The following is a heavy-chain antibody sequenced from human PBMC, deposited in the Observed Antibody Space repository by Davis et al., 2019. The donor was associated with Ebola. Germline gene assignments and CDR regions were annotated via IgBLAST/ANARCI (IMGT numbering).Heavy chain of an antibody. J-gene: IGHJ6*02. D-gene: IGHD6-13*01. V-gene: IGHV5-51*01. CDR3: ARHGSTSWYEDGLDV. CDR1: GYSFTNHW. Sequence: GESLKISCKASGYSFTNHWIGWVRQMPGKGLEWMGIIYPGDSDTRYSPSFQGHVTISTDKSISTAYLQWSSLKASDTAIYYCARHGSTSWYEDGLDVWGQGTTVTVSS. CDR2: IYPGDSDT.